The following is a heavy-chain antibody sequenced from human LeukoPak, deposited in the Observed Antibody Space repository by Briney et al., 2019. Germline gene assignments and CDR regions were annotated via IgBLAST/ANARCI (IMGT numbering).Heavy chain of an antibody. D-gene: IGHD1-14*01. CDR1: GYTFTSYY. CDR2: IIPIFGTA. Sequence: ASVKVSCKASGYTFTSYYMHWVRQAPGQGLEWMGGIIPIFGTANYAQKFQGRVTITADESTSTAYMELSSLRSEDTAVYYCARARTGGAFDIWGQGTMVTVSS. J-gene: IGHJ3*02. V-gene: IGHV1-69*13. CDR3: ARARTGGAFDI.